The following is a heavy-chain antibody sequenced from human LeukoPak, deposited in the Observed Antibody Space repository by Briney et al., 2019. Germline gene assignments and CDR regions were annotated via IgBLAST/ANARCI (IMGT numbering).Heavy chain of an antibody. D-gene: IGHD2-2*01. CDR1: RFTFSSYS. J-gene: IGHJ1*01. V-gene: IGHV3-21*01. CDR3: AKAAGAAAMFSPAEYFQH. CDR2: ISSSGSYI. Sequence: SGGSLRLSCAASRFTFSSYSMNWVRQAPGMRLEWVSSISSSGSYIYYADSVKGRFTISRDNSKNTLYLQMNSLRAEDTAVYYCAKAAGAAAMFSPAEYFQHWGQGTLVTVSS.